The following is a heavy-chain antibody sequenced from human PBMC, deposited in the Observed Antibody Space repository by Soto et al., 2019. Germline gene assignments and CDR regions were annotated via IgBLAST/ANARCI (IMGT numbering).Heavy chain of an antibody. Sequence: QVQLVQSGAEVKKPGSSVKVSCKASGGTFSSYAISWVRQAPGQGLEGMGGIIPIFGTANYAQKFQGRVTITADESTSTAYMELSSLRSEDTAVYYCARTGRRMIVMGLFDYWGQGTLDTVSS. CDR2: IIPIFGTA. CDR1: GGTFSSYA. J-gene: IGHJ4*02. D-gene: IGHD3-22*01. CDR3: ARTGRRMIVMGLFDY. V-gene: IGHV1-69*01.